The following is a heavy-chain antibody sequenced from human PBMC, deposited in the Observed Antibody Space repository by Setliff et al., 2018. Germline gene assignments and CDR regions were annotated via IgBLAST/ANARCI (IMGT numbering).Heavy chain of an antibody. Sequence: SETLSLTCNVSGDSISSTYHWGWIRQSPGKGLEWIGTIYHSGNTYYNPSLKSRVTISVDTSKNQFSLKLSSVTAADTAVYYCARLGGYGDYRTYYFDYWGQGMLVTAPQ. J-gene: IGHJ4*02. V-gene: IGHV4-38-2*02. CDR1: GDSISSTYH. CDR2: IYHSGNT. CDR3: ARLGGYGDYRTYYFDY. D-gene: IGHD4-17*01.